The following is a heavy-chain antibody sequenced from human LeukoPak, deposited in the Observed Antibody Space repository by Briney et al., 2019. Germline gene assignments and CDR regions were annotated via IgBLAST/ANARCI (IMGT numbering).Heavy chain of an antibody. CDR2: TSSSSSTI. Sequence: GGSLRFAWAASGFTFSTYRMNWVRQAPGKGLEWVSYTSSSSSTIYYADSVKGRFTISRDNAKNSLYLQMNSLRAEDTGAYYCARLDHDAFDIWGEGTLVTVSS. V-gene: IGHV3-48*01. J-gene: IGHJ3*02. CDR1: GFTFSTYR. CDR3: ARLDHDAFDI.